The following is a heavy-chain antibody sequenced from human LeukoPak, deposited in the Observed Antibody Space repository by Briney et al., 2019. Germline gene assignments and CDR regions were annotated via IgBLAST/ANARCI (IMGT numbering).Heavy chain of an antibody. J-gene: IGHJ4*02. Sequence: ASVKVSCKASGHTFTAYYMFWVRQAPGQGLEWMGWINPNSGGTNYAQKFQGRVTMTRDTSISTAYMELSRLRSDDTAVYYCARTGGLWNDPHADYWGQGTLVTVSS. CDR1: GHTFTAYY. CDR3: ARTGGLWNDPHADY. CDR2: INPNSGGT. D-gene: IGHD1-1*01. V-gene: IGHV1-2*02.